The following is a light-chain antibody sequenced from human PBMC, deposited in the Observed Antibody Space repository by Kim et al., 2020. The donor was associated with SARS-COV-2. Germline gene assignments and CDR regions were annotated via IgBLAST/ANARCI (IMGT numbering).Light chain of an antibody. J-gene: IGKJ4*01. Sequence: DIQMTQSPSSLSASVGDRVTITCQASQDIGNYLNWYQQKPGKAPKLLIYDVSVLETGVPSRFSGSASGTDFTFTISNLHPEDFATYYCQQYDNLPLTFGGGTKVDIK. CDR3: QQYDNLPLT. CDR2: DVS. CDR1: QDIGNY. V-gene: IGKV1-33*01.